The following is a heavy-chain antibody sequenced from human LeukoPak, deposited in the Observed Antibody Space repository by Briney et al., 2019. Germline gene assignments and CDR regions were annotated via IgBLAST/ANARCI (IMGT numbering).Heavy chain of an antibody. CDR3: ARRGIAAAGIGLNYFDY. V-gene: IGHV5-51*01. D-gene: IGHD6-13*01. CDR1: GYSFTSYW. CDR2: IYPVDSDT. Sequence: GESLKISCKGSGYSFTSYWIGWVRQMPGKGLEWMGIIYPVDSDTRYSPSFQGQVTISADKSISTAYLQWSSLKASDTAMYYCARRGIAAAGIGLNYFDYWGQGTLVTVSS. J-gene: IGHJ4*02.